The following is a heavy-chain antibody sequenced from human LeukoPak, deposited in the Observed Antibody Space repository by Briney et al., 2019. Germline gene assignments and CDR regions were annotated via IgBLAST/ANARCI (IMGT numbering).Heavy chain of an antibody. D-gene: IGHD5-24*01. CDR3: ARVEQEIAPYAFDI. CDR1: GFTFSDYY. J-gene: IGHJ3*02. Sequence: GGSLRLSCAASGFTFSDYYMSWIRQAPGKGLEWVSVIYSGGSTYYADSVKGRFTISRDNSKNTLYLQMNSLRAEDTAVYYCARVEQEIAPYAFDIWGQGTMVTVSS. CDR2: IYSGGST. V-gene: IGHV3-53*01.